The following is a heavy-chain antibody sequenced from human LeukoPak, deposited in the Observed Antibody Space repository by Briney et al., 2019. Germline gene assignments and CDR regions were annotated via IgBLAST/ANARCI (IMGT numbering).Heavy chain of an antibody. CDR3: ARLVIAAAGNWFDP. J-gene: IGHJ5*02. V-gene: IGHV1-8*01. D-gene: IGHD6-13*01. Sequence: ASVKVSCKASGYTFTSYDINWVRQATGQGLEWMGWMNPNSGNTGYAQKFQGRVTMTRNTSISTAYMELSSLRSEDTAVYYCARLVIAAAGNWFDPWGQGTLVTVSS. CDR1: GYTFTSYD. CDR2: MNPNSGNT.